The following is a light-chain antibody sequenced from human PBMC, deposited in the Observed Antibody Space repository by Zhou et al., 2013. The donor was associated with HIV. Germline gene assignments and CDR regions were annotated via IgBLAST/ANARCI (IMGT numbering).Light chain of an antibody. V-gene: IGKV3-15*01. CDR2: DAS. Sequence: EVVMTQSPATLSVSPGERATLSCRASQNVRSNLAWYQQKPGQAPSLLIYDASTRATGIPARFTGSGSGTEFTLTISSLQSEDFGIYYCQHYNNWPPWTFGQGTKVEIK. CDR1: QNVRSN. J-gene: IGKJ1*01. CDR3: QHYNNWPPWT.